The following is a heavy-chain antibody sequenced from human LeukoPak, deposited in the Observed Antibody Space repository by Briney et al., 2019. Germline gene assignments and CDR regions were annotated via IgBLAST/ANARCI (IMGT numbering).Heavy chain of an antibody. Sequence: PSETLSLTCAVYGGSFSGYYWSWIRQPPGKGLEWIGKINHSGSTNYNPSLKSRVTISVDTSKNQFSLKLSSVTAADTAVYYCARVDIVVVPAALTHNWFDPWGQGTLVTVSS. D-gene: IGHD2-2*01. CDR3: ARVDIVVVPAALTHNWFDP. V-gene: IGHV4-34*01. J-gene: IGHJ5*02. CDR2: INHSGST. CDR1: GGSFSGYY.